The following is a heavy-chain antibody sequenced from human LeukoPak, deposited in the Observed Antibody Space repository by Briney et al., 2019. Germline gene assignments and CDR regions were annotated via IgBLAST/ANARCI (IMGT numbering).Heavy chain of an antibody. CDR3: ARDLVTMVRGVIVRYFDY. V-gene: IGHV4-4*02. CDR1: GGSISSSNW. CDR2: IYHSGST. D-gene: IGHD3-10*01. J-gene: IGHJ4*02. Sequence: SETLSLTCAVSGGSISSSNWWSWVRQPPGKGLEWIGEIYHSGSTNYNPSLKSRVTISVDTSKNQFSLKLSSVTAADTAVYYCARDLVTMVRGVIVRYFDYWGQGTLVTVSS.